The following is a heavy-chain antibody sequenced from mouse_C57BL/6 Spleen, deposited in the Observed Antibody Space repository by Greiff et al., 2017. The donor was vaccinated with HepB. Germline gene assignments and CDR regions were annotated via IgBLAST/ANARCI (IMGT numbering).Heavy chain of an antibody. Sequence: EVQRVASEGGLVQPGSSMKLSCTASGFTFRDYYMAWVRQVPEKGLEWVANINYDGSSTYYLDSLKSRFIISRDNAKNILYLQMSSLKSEDTATYYCAREGSSGLLAYWGQGTLVTVSA. J-gene: IGHJ3*01. CDR2: INYDGSST. D-gene: IGHD3-2*02. V-gene: IGHV5-16*01. CDR1: GFTFRDYY. CDR3: AREGSSGLLAY.